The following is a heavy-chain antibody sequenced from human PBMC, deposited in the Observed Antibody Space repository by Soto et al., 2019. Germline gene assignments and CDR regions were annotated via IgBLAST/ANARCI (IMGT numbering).Heavy chain of an antibody. CDR1: GFTFSSYA. CDR2: ISGSGGST. CDR3: AKDMESIPFTFGGVIAQLDY. J-gene: IGHJ4*02. Sequence: PGGSLRLSCAASGFTFSSYAMSWVRQAPGKGLEWVSAISGSGGSTYYADSVKGRFTISRDNSKNTLYLQMNSLRAKDTAVYYCAKDMESIPFTFGGVIAQLDYWGQGTLVTVSS. V-gene: IGHV3-23*01. D-gene: IGHD3-16*02.